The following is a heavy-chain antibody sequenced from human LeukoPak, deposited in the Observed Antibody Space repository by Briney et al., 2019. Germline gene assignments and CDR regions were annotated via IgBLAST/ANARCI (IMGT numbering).Heavy chain of an antibody. Sequence: SETLSLTCAVYGGSFSGYYWSWIRQPPGKGLEWIGEINHSGSTNYNPSLKSRVTISVDTSKNQFSLKLSSVTAADTAVYYCARGEFERSFVVVPENWFDPWGQGTLVTVSS. CDR1: GGSFSGYY. CDR3: ARGEFERSFVVVPENWFDP. CDR2: INHSGST. D-gene: IGHD2-15*01. J-gene: IGHJ5*02. V-gene: IGHV4-34*01.